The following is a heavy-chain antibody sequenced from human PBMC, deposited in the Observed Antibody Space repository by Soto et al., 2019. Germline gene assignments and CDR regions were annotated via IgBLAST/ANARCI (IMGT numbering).Heavy chain of an antibody. V-gene: IGHV2-26*01. J-gene: IGHJ6*02. CDR3: ARMNVDSYQFYYAMDV. CDR2: IFSDNER. Sequence: GSGPTLVNPTETLTLTCTVSGFSLTTGKMGVSWIRQPPGKALEWLAHIFSDNERSYSTSLQGRLTISKDTSGSQVVLSMTNVDPVDTATYYCARMNVDSYQFYYAMDVGGQGTTVTVSS. CDR1: GFSLTTGKMG. D-gene: IGHD4-17*01.